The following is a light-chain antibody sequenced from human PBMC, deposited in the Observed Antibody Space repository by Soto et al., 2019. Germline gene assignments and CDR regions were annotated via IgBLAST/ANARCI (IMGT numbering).Light chain of an antibody. CDR1: QGISNY. V-gene: IGKV1-27*01. CDR2: GAC. CDR3: QKNNSAPYA. Sequence: DIQMTQSPSSLSASVGDRVTITCRASQGISNYLAWYQQRPGQVPKLLIYGACTLQSGVPSRFSGSGSGTGFTLTISSLQPEDVATYYCQKNNSAPYAFGQGTKLEIK. J-gene: IGKJ2*01.